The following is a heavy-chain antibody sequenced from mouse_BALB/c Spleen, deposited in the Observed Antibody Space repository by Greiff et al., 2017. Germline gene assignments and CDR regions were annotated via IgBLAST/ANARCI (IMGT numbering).Heavy chain of an antibody. J-gene: IGHJ4*01. Sequence: EVQLQESGTVLARPGASVKMSCKASGYTFTSYWMHWVKQRPGQGLEWIGAIYPGNSDTSYNQKFKGKAKLTAVTSTSTAYMELSSLTNEDSAVYYCTRDYRYDGTGYAMDYWGQGTSVTVSS. CDR3: TRDYRYDGTGYAMDY. CDR1: GYTFTSYW. CDR2: IYPGNSDT. D-gene: IGHD2-14*01. V-gene: IGHV1-5*01.